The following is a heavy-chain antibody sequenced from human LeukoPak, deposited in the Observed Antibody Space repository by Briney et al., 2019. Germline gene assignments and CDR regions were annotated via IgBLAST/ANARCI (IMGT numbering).Heavy chain of an antibody. Sequence: SETLSLTCTVSGGSISSYYWSWIRQPPGKGLEWIGYIYYSGSTSYNPSLKSRVTISVDTSKNQFSLKLSSVTAADTAVYYCARGSYYDFWSGYYLDYWGQGTLVTVSS. J-gene: IGHJ4*02. CDR1: GGSISSYY. CDR2: IYYSGST. V-gene: IGHV4-59*12. CDR3: ARGSYYDFWSGYYLDY. D-gene: IGHD3-3*01.